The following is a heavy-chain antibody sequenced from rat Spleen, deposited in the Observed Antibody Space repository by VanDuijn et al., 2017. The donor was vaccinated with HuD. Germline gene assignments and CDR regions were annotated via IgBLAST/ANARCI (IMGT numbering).Heavy chain of an antibody. Sequence: EVQLVESDGGLVQPGRSLKLSCAASGFTFSDYYMAWVRQAPTKGLEWVATISYDGSSTYYRDSVKGRFTISRDNAKSTLYLQMDSLRSEDTATYYWASLPGYNSGWVAYWGQGTLVTVSS. CDR3: ASLPGYNSGWVAY. J-gene: IGHJ3*01. CDR2: ISYDGSST. CDR1: GFTFSDYY. V-gene: IGHV5-29*01. D-gene: IGHD1-4*01.